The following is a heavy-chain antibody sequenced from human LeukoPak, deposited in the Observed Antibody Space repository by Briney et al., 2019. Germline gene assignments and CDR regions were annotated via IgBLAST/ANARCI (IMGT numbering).Heavy chain of an antibody. Sequence: PGGSLRLSCAASGFTFSSYGMSWVRQAPGKGLEWVSTISGSSGDTYYADSVKGRFTISRDNSKNTLYLQMNSLRAEDTAVYYCVKGNDILTGYYFDYWGQGTLVTVSS. CDR2: ISGSSGDT. J-gene: IGHJ4*02. CDR1: GFTFSSYG. V-gene: IGHV3-23*01. CDR3: VKGNDILTGYYFDY. D-gene: IGHD3-9*01.